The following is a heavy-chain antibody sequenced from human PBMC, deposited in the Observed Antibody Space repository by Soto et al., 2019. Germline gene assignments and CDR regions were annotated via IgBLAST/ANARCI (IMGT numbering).Heavy chain of an antibody. D-gene: IGHD3-22*01. Sequence: SETLSLTCTVSGGSISSSSYYWGWIRQPPGKGLEWIGSIYYSGSTYYNPSLKSRVTISVDTSKNQFSLSLGSVTAADTAVYYCATLYDDNRRRPVDFWGQGTLVTVSS. CDR3: ATLYDDNRRRPVDF. CDR1: GGSISSSSYY. CDR2: IYYSGST. J-gene: IGHJ4*02. V-gene: IGHV4-39*07.